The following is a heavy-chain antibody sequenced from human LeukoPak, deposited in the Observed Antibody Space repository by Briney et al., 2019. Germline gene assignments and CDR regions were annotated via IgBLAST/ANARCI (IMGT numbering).Heavy chain of an antibody. D-gene: IGHD5-24*01. J-gene: IGHJ4*02. CDR3: ARAERWLQSFSGPLFDY. CDR2: INPSGGST. Sequence: ASVKVSCKASGYTFTSYYMHWVRQAPGQGLEWMGIINPSGGSTSYAQKFQGRVTMTRDTSISTAYMELSRLRSDDTAVYYCARAERWLQSFSGPLFDYWGQGTLVTVSS. V-gene: IGHV1-46*01. CDR1: GYTFTSYY.